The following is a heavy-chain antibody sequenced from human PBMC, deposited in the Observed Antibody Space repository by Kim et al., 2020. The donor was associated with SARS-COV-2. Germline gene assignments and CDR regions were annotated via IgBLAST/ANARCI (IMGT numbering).Heavy chain of an antibody. V-gene: IGHV1-69*04. D-gene: IGHD4-17*01. CDR1: GGTFSSYA. CDR2: IIPILGIA. CDR3: ARDTRVDDYGDYYFDY. Sequence: SVKVSCKASGGTFSSYAISWVRQAPGQGLEWMGRIIPILGIANYAQKFQGRVTITADKSTSTAYMELSSLRSEDTAVYYCARDTRVDDYGDYYFDYWGQGTLVTVSS. J-gene: IGHJ4*02.